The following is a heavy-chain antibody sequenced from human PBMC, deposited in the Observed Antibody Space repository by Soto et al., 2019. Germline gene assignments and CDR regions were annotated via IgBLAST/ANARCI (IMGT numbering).Heavy chain of an antibody. J-gene: IGHJ5*02. Sequence: QVQLVQSGAAVKKPGSSVKVSCKASGGTFSSYTISWVRQAPGQGLEWMGRIIPILGIANYAQKFQGRVTITADKSTSTAYMELSSLRSEDTAVYYCASTLYYYGSGSYLSWFDPWGQGTLVTVSS. CDR1: GGTFSSYT. D-gene: IGHD3-10*01. CDR3: ASTLYYYGSGSYLSWFDP. V-gene: IGHV1-69*02. CDR2: IIPILGIA.